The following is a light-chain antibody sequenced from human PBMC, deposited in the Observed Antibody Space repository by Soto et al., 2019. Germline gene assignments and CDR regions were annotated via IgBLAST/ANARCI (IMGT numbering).Light chain of an antibody. CDR1: SSDVGYYDY. J-gene: IGLJ2*01. V-gene: IGLV2-8*01. CDR3: SSYSTTTTPHVL. CDR2: EVT. Sequence: QSALTQPPSASGFPGQSVTISCTGTSSDVGYYDYVSWYQQHPGKAPKLVIYEVTKRPSGVPDRVSASKSGNTASLTVSGLRAEDEADYFCSSYSTTTTPHVLFGGGTKLTVL.